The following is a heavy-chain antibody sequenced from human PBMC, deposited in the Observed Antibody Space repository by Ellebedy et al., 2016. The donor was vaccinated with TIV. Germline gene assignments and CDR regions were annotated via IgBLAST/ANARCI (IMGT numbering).Heavy chain of an antibody. D-gene: IGHD1-1*01. J-gene: IGHJ4*02. CDR3: ARERDWAGIDS. Sequence: SQTLSLTCAISRDSVSNNIATWNWIRQSPSRGLEWLGRTYLRSNWAKDYAQSMNGRVNINADTSKNQFSLQLNSVTPEDTAVYYCARERDWAGIDSWGQGTLVTVSS. CDR2: TYLRSNWAK. V-gene: IGHV6-1*01. CDR1: RDSVSNNIAT.